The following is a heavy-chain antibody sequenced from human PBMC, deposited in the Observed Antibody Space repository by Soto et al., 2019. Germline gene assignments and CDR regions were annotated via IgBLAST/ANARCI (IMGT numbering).Heavy chain of an antibody. CDR3: ARETHNSIIWYRGRYTDY. CDR1: GDKVSSNSAV. CDR2: TYYKSKWHD. Sequence: SPTLSLTCAISGDKVSSNSAVWHWIRQSPARGLEWLGRTYYKSKWHDDYAVSMKSRITISPDTSKNQFSLQLNSVTPEDTAVYYCARETHNSIIWYRGRYTDYWGQGTPVTVSS. J-gene: IGHJ4*02. D-gene: IGHD1-26*01. V-gene: IGHV6-1*01.